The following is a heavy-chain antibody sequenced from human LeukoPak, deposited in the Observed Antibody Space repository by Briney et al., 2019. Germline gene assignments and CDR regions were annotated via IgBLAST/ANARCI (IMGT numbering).Heavy chain of an antibody. D-gene: IGHD6-19*01. CDR1: GFSVSSKY. CDR3: TKLKGWYGDGYFDY. Sequence: PGGSLRLSCAASGFSVSSKYMSWVRQPAGKGLEWVSVIYSGGTTFYADSVKGRFTISRDNSKNTLYLQMNSLRLDDTAVYYCTKLKGWYGDGYFDYWGPGILVTVSS. J-gene: IGHJ4*02. CDR2: IYSGGTT. V-gene: IGHV3-53*01.